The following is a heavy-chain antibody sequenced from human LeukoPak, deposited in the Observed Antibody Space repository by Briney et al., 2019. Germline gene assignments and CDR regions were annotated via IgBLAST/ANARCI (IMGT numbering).Heavy chain of an antibody. Sequence: PSETLSLTCTVSGGSISSGGYYWSWVRQHPGKGLEWIGYIYYSGSTYYNPSLKSRVTISVDTSKNQFSLKLSSVTAADTTVYYCASHQYYYDSSGYYPFDYWGQGTLVTVSS. CDR1: GGSISSGGYY. D-gene: IGHD3-22*01. J-gene: IGHJ4*02. CDR2: IYYSGST. V-gene: IGHV4-31*03. CDR3: ASHQYYYDSSGYYPFDY.